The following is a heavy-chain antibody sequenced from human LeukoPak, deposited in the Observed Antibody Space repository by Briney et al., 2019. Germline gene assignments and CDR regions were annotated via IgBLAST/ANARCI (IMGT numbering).Heavy chain of an antibody. CDR2: INSDGSST. Sequence: GGSLRLSCAASGFTFRSHWMQWVRQDPGKGLVRVSRINSDGSSTTYADSVKGRFTVSRDNAKNTLYLQMNSLRVEDTAVYYCVRHTSIAPRPSWLDPWGQGTLVIVSS. CDR1: GFTFRSHW. CDR3: VRHTSIAPRPSWLDP. J-gene: IGHJ5*02. V-gene: IGHV3-74*01. D-gene: IGHD6-6*01.